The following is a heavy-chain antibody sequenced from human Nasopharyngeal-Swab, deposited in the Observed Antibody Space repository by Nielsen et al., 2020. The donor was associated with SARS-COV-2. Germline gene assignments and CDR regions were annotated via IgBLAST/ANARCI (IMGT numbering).Heavy chain of an antibody. Sequence: GGSLRLSCAASGFTFDDYAMHWVRQAPGKGLEWVSGISWNSGSIGYADSVKGRFTISRDNAKNHLYLQMNSLRAEDTALYYCAKDRATSSSGWGGFDYWGQGTLVTVSS. V-gene: IGHV3-9*01. CDR2: ISWNSGSI. J-gene: IGHJ4*02. CDR1: GFTFDDYA. D-gene: IGHD6-19*01. CDR3: AKDRATSSSGWGGFDY.